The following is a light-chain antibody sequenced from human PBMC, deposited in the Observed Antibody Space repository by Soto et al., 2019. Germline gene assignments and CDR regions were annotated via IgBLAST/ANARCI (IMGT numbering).Light chain of an antibody. V-gene: IGLV2-23*02. J-gene: IGLJ1*01. CDR3: CSYAGSSTYV. CDR2: EVS. CDR1: SSDVGSYNL. Sequence: QSVLTQPASVSGSPGQSITISCTGTSSDVGSYNLVSWYQQHPGKATKLMIYEVSKRPSGVSKRFSGSKSGNTASLTISVFQAEDEADYYCCSYAGSSTYVFGTGTKVTVL.